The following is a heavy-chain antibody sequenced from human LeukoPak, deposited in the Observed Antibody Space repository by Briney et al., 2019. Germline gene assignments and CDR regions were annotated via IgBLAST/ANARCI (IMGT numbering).Heavy chain of an antibody. J-gene: IGHJ6*03. CDR2: IRYDGSDK. CDR3: AKGSYYCSSSSCPQYYYYMDV. V-gene: IGHV3-30*02. D-gene: IGHD2-2*01. CDR1: GFTFNSHG. Sequence: PGGSLRLSCAASGFTFNSHGMHWVRQAPGKGLEWVAFIRYDGSDKYYADSVKGRLTISRDNSKNTLYLQMSSLRAEDTAVYCCAKGSYYCSSSSCPQYYYYMDVWGKGTTVTVSS.